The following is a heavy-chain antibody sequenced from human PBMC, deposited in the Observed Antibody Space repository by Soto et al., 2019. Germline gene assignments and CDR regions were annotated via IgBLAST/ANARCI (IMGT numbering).Heavy chain of an antibody. CDR2: VNSDGSST. Sequence: VQLVESGGGLVLTGGSLRLSCAAYGFSFSNYWMHWVRQAPGKGLVWVSRVNSDGSSTFYADSVKGRFTISRDNAKNTLYLQMNSLRAEDTAVYYCAGSLLTPFDYWGQGTLVTVSS. V-gene: IGHV3-74*01. J-gene: IGHJ4*02. CDR1: GFSFSNYW. CDR3: AGSLLTPFDY. D-gene: IGHD3-10*01.